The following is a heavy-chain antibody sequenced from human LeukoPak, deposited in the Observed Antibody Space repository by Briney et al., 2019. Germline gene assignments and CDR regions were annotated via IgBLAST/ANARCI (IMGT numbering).Heavy chain of an antibody. CDR1: GFPFSGYS. D-gene: IGHD1-26*01. CDR2: ITSSSSAI. CDR3: ARVRGSYHFDY. Sequence: GSLRLSCAASGFPFSGYSMNWVRRAPGKGLEWGSYITSSSSAIYYADSVNGRFTISRDNAKNSLYLQMNSLRAEDTAVYYCARVRGSYHFDYWGQGTLVTVSS. J-gene: IGHJ4*02. V-gene: IGHV3-48*01.